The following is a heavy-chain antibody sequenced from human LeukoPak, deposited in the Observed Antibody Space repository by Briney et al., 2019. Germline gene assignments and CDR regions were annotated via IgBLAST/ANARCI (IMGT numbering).Heavy chain of an antibody. CDR1: GFTFSSYA. Sequence: GGSLRLSCAASGFTFSSYAMAWVRQTPGRGVEWGSGISGSGDGTYYADSVKGRFTISRDNSKNTLYLQINSLRAEDTAVYYCAKRYSSSSWTAAFDSWGQGTLVTVSS. V-gene: IGHV3-23*01. CDR2: ISGSGDGT. D-gene: IGHD2-2*01. CDR3: AKRYSSSSWTAAFDS. J-gene: IGHJ4*02.